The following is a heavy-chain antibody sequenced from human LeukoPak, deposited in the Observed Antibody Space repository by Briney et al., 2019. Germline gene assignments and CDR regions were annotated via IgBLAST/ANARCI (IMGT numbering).Heavy chain of an antibody. V-gene: IGHV3-48*03. CDR1: GFTFSSYE. CDR3: ARDHIGSGWVDY. D-gene: IGHD6-19*01. J-gene: IGHJ4*02. Sequence: GGSLRLSCAASGFTFSSYEMNCVRQAPGRGLEGVSYISSSGSTIYYADSVKGRFTISRDNAKNSLYLQMNSLRAEDTAVYYCARDHIGSGWVDYWGQGTLVTVSS. CDR2: ISSSGSTI.